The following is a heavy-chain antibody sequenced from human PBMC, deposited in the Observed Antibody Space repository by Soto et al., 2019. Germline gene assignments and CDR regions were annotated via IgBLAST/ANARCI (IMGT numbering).Heavy chain of an antibody. J-gene: IGHJ6*02. V-gene: IGHV4-39*01. CDR3: ARGIEGWYQGRYYYGMDV. Sequence: SETLSLTCTVSGGSISSSSYYWGWIRQPPGKGLEWIGSIYYSGTAHYTPSLKSRLTISVDTSKNQFSLNLSAVTAADTAVYYCARGIEGWYQGRYYYGMDVWGQGTRVTVS. CDR2: IYYSGTA. D-gene: IGHD6-19*01. CDR1: GGSISSSSYY.